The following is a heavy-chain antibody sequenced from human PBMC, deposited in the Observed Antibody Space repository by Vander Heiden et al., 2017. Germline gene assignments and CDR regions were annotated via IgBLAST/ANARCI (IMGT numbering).Heavy chain of an antibody. CDR3: ARRLGFGGYYYYYGMDV. D-gene: IGHD3-10*01. V-gene: IGHV4-39*01. CDR2: ISYTGST. CDR1: DGSISSGSYY. Sequence: QLQLPESGPGLVKPSETLSPTCTVPDGSISSGSYYWGWIGSISYTGSTYYNPSLKSRVTISVDTSKNQLSLKLSSVTAADTVVYYCARRLGFGGYYYYYGMDVWGQGTTVTDSS. J-gene: IGHJ6*02.